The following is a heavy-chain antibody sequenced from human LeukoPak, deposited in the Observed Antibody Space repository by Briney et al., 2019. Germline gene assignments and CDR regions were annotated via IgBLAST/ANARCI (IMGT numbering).Heavy chain of an antibody. J-gene: IGHJ3*02. D-gene: IGHD6-19*01. Sequence: SGTLSLTCAVSGGCISNTDHWNWVRQPPGTGLEWIGEMYHDGYTNYNPSLKSRVTMSVDKSKNHFSLKLTSVTAADTAVYYCARSRGAVAGWSFDIWGQGTVVTVST. CDR3: ARSRGAVAGWSFDI. V-gene: IGHV4-4*02. CDR1: GGCISNTDH. CDR2: MYHDGYT.